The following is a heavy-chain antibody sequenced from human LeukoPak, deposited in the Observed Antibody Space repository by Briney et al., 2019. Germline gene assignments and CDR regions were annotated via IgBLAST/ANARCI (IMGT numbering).Heavy chain of an antibody. CDR3: ARDGSRVGSAFDI. D-gene: IGHD1-26*01. CDR2: IYYSGST. Sequence: SEALSLTCTVSGVSISSYYWSWIRQPPGKGLEWIGYIYYSGSTNYNPSLKSRVTISVDTSKNQFSLKLSSVTAADTAVYYCARDGSRVGSAFDIWGQGTMVTVSS. CDR1: GVSISSYY. V-gene: IGHV4-59*01. J-gene: IGHJ3*02.